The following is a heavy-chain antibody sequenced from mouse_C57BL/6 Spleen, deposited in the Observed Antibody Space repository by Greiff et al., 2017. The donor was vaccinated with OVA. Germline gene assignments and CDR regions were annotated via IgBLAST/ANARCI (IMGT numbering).Heavy chain of an antibody. J-gene: IGHJ2*01. CDR2: INPNNGGT. D-gene: IGHD4-1*01. CDR1: GYTFTDYN. V-gene: IGHV1-18*01. CDR3: AREGTGTSGYFDY. Sequence: VQLQQSGPELVKPGASVKIPCKASGYTFTDYNMDWVKQSHGKSLEWIGDINPNNGGTIYNQKFKGKATLTVDKSSSTAYLELRSLTSEDTAVYYCAREGTGTSGYFDYWGQGTTLTVSS.